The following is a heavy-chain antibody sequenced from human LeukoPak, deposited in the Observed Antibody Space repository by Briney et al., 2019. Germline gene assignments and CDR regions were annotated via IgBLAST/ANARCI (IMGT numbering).Heavy chain of an antibody. CDR1: GFTFSSYW. CDR3: ARGAQLWRISNFDY. CDR2: IKQDGSEK. J-gene: IGHJ4*02. D-gene: IGHD5-18*01. V-gene: IGHV3-7*01. Sequence: GGSLRLSCAASGFTFSSYWMSWVRQAPGKGLEWVANIKQDGSEKYYVDPVKGRFTISRDNAKNSLYLQMNSLRAEDTAVYYCARGAQLWRISNFDYWGQGTLVTVSS.